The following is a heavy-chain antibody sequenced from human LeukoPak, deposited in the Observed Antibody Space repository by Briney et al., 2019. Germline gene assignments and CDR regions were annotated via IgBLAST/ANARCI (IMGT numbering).Heavy chain of an antibody. J-gene: IGHJ4*02. CDR1: GGSISSYY. V-gene: IGHV4-59*01. D-gene: IGHD2-21*02. Sequence: SETLSLTCTVSGGSISSYYWSWIRQPPGKGLEWIGYIYYSGSTNYNPSLKSRVTISVDTSKNQFSLKLSSVTAADTAVYYCARETRWGLSTGFDYWGQGTLVTVSS. CDR2: IYYSGST. CDR3: ARETRWGLSTGFDY.